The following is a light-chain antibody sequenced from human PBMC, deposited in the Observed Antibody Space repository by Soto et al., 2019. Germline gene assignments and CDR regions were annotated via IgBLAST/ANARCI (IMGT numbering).Light chain of an antibody. CDR2: PAS. CDR3: QQLNSYPWT. J-gene: IGKJ1*01. CDR1: QGISSY. Sequence: DIQLTQSPSFPSASVGDRVTITCRASQGISSYLAWYQQKPGKATKLLIYPASTLQSGVPSRFSGSGSGTEFTLTISSLQPEDFATYYCQQLNSYPWTFGQGTKVDIK. V-gene: IGKV1-9*01.